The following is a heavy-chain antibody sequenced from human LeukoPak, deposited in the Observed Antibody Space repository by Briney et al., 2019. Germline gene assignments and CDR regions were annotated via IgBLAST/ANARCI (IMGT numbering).Heavy chain of an antibody. Sequence: PSESLSLTCTVSGGSISSGGYYWSWIRQHPGKGLEWIGYIYYSGSTYYNPSLKSRVTISVDTSKNQFSLKLSSVTAADTAVYYCARDARFYYYDSSGYPDYYYYMDVWGKGTTVTVSS. D-gene: IGHD3-22*01. V-gene: IGHV4-31*03. J-gene: IGHJ6*03. CDR3: ARDARFYYYDSSGYPDYYYYMDV. CDR1: GGSISSGGYY. CDR2: IYYSGST.